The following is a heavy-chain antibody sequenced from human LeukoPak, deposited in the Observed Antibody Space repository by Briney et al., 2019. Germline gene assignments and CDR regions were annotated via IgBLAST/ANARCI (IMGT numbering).Heavy chain of an antibody. CDR3: ARERGPIYDSSGYTPLWAFDI. J-gene: IGHJ3*02. D-gene: IGHD3-22*01. CDR2: IYTSGST. Sequence: TSETLSLTCTVSGDSISSSDYYWSWIRQPAGKGLEWIRRIYTSGSTNYNPSLKSRVTMSVDTSKNQFSLKLSSVTAADTAVYYCARERGPIYDSSGYTPLWAFDIWGQGTMVTVSS. V-gene: IGHV4-61*02. CDR1: GDSISSSDYY.